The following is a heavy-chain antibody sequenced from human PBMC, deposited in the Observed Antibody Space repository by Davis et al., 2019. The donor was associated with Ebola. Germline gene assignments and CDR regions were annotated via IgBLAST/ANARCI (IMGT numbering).Heavy chain of an antibody. V-gene: IGHV3-7*03. Sequence: PGGSLRLSCAASGFTFSSYWMSWVRQAPGKGLEWVANIKQDGSEKYYVDSVKGRFTISRDNAKNSLYLQMNSLRAEDTAVYYCASLEGYYDSSGYYYYFDYWGQGTLVTVSS. CDR1: GFTFSSYW. CDR3: ASLEGYYDSSGYYYYFDY. J-gene: IGHJ4*02. D-gene: IGHD3-22*01. CDR2: IKQDGSEK.